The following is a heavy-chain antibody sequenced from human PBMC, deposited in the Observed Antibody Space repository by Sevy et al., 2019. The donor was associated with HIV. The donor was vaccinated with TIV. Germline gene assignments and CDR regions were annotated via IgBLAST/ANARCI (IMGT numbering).Heavy chain of an antibody. J-gene: IGHJ3*02. CDR2: IRYDGSTR. CDR3: AKGLGMVQGALLSDDI. Sequence: GGSLRLSCAASGFTFSNYGMHWVRQAPGKGLEWVTFIRYDGSTRYYADSGKGRFTISRDNSKNTLYLQMNSLRVEDTAVNYCAKGLGMVQGALLSDDIWGQGTMVTVSS. D-gene: IGHD3-10*01. CDR1: GFTFSNYG. V-gene: IGHV3-30*02.